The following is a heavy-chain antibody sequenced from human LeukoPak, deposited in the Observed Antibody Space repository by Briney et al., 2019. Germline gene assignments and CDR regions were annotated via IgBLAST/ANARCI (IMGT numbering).Heavy chain of an antibody. D-gene: IGHD3-22*01. J-gene: IGHJ3*02. CDR1: GGSISSYY. Sequence: SETLSLTCTVSGGSISSYYWSWIRQPPGKGLEWIGYIYYSGSTNYNPSLKSRVTISVDTSKNQFSLKLSSVTAADTAVYYCARGRYYDSSGSVKAFDIWGQGTMVTVSS. CDR3: ARGRYYDSSGSVKAFDI. CDR2: IYYSGST. V-gene: IGHV4-59*01.